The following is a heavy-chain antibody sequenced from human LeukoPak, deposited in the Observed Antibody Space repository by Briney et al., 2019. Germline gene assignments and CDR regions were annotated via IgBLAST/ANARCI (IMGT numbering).Heavy chain of an antibody. J-gene: IGHJ4*02. CDR1: GFTFSSYA. CDR3: AKDRIQLWLHCLDY. CDR2: ISGSGGST. V-gene: IGHV3-23*01. D-gene: IGHD5-18*01. Sequence: GGSLRLSCAASGFTFSSYAMSWVRQAPGKELEWVSAISGSGGSTYYADSVKGRFTISRDNSKNTLYLQMNSLRAEDTAVYYCAKDRIQLWLHCLDYWGQGTLVTVSS.